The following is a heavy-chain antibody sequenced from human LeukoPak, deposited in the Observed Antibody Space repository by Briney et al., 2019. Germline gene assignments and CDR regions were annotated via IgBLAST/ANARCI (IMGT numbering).Heavy chain of an antibody. CDR2: ISGSSSYI. Sequence: GGSLRLSCAASGFTFSSYIMNWVRQAPGKGLEWVSSISGSSSYIYYADSVKGRFTISRDNAKNSLFLQMNSLRAEDTAVYYCARERRFSGYEINWGQGTLVTVSS. CDR3: ARERRFSGYEIN. V-gene: IGHV3-21*04. D-gene: IGHD5-12*01. CDR1: GFTFSSYI. J-gene: IGHJ4*02.